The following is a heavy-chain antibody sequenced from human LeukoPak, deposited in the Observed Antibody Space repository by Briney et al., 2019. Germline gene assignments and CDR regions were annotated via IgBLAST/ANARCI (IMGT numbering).Heavy chain of an antibody. V-gene: IGHV3-9*03. J-gene: IGHJ4*02. CDR1: GFTFDDYA. Sequence: GGSLRLSCAASGFTFDDYAMHWVRQAPGKGLEWVSGISWNSGSIGYADSVKGRFTISRDNAKNSLYLQMNSLRAEDMALYYCAKAADYYDSSGYQYYFDYWGQGTLVTVSS. CDR2: ISWNSGSI. CDR3: AKAADYYDSSGYQYYFDY. D-gene: IGHD3-22*01.